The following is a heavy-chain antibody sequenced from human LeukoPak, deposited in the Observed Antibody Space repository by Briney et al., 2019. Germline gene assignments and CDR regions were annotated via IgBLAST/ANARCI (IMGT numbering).Heavy chain of an antibody. V-gene: IGHV3-49*04. CDR3: TRDLVVVAATRSDAFDI. Sequence: GGSLRLSCTTSGFTFGDYAMTWVRQAPGKGLEWVGFIRSKAYGGTAEYAASVKGRFTISRDDSKNIAYLQMNSLKTEDTAVYYCTRDLVVVAATRSDAFDIWGQGTMVTVSS. J-gene: IGHJ3*02. D-gene: IGHD2-15*01. CDR2: IRSKAYGGTA. CDR1: GFTFGDYA.